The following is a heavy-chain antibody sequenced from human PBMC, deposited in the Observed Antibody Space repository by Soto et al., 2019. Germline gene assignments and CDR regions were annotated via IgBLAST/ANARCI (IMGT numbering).Heavy chain of an antibody. CDR1: GGSVSSGSYY. CDR2: IYYSGGT. D-gene: IGHD4-17*01. V-gene: IGHV4-61*01. J-gene: IGHJ4*02. CDR3: ARHETLHADYDY. Sequence: SETLSLTCTVSGGSVSSGSYYWSWIRQPPGKGLEWIGYIYYSGGTNYNPSLKSRVTISVDTSKNQFSLKLSSVTAADTAVYYCARHETLHADYDYWGQGTLVPVSS.